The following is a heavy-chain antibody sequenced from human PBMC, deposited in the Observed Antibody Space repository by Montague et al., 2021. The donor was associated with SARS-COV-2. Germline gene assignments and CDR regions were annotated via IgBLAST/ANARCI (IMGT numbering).Heavy chain of an antibody. Sequence: SETLSLTCAVYGGSFSGYYWSWIRQPPGKGLEWIGEINHSGSTNYNPSLKSRVTISVDTSKNQFSLKLSSVTAADTAVYHCARAFIAAAGTTSFDYWGQGTLVTVSS. CDR1: GGSFSGYY. CDR3: ARAFIAAAGTTSFDY. CDR2: INHSGST. V-gene: IGHV4-34*01. D-gene: IGHD6-13*01. J-gene: IGHJ4*02.